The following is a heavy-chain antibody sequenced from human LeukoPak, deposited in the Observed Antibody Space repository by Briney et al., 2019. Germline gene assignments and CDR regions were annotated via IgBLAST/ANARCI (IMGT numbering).Heavy chain of an antibody. D-gene: IGHD3-9*01. Sequence: PGGSLRLSCAASGFTFISYAMSWVRQAPGKGLEWISTISGSGGRTYYGDSVKGRFTVSRDNSKNTLYLQMNSLRAEDTAVCYCARGLGDWLSIGYWGRGTLVTVSS. V-gene: IGHV3-23*01. J-gene: IGHJ4*02. CDR2: ISGSGGRT. CDR3: ARGLGDWLSIGY. CDR1: GFTFISYA.